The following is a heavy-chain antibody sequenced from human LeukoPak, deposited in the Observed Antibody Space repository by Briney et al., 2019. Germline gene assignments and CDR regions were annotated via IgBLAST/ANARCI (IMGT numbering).Heavy chain of an antibody. CDR1: GFTFSSYA. V-gene: IGHV3-23*01. CDR3: AKAVAAAGTGSYYYYYGMDV. Sequence: GGSLRLSCAASGFTFSSYAMSRVRQAPGKGLEWVSAISGSGGSTYYADSVKGRFTISGDNSKNTLYLQMNSLRAEDTAVYYCAKAVAAAGTGSYYYYYGMDVWGQGTLVTVSS. D-gene: IGHD6-13*01. J-gene: IGHJ6*02. CDR2: ISGSGGST.